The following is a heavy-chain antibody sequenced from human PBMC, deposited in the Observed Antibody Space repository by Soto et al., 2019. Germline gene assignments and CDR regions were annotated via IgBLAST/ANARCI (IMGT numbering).Heavy chain of an antibody. Sequence: EVQLLQSGGRLVQPGGSLRLSCAASGFTFGSYAMSWVRQAPGRGLEWVSVINSRGDSTYYAAPVKGRFTIGRDNSKNTLYRQMNSLRAEDTAVYFCARDPIAVAGPAPYYFDAWGQGTLVTVSS. CDR2: INSRGDST. J-gene: IGHJ4*02. CDR3: ARDPIAVAGPAPYYFDA. V-gene: IGHV3-23*01. CDR1: GFTFGSYA. D-gene: IGHD6-19*01.